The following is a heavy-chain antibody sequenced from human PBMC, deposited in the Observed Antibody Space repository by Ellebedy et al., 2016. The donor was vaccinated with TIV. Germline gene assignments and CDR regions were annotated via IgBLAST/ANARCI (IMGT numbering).Heavy chain of an antibody. D-gene: IGHD4-17*01. CDR1: GGTFSSYA. V-gene: IGHV1-18*01. J-gene: IGHJ3*02. CDR3: ARSFYGDRGHDAFDI. Sequence: ASVKVSCXASGGTFSSYAISWVRQAPGQGLEWMGWISAYNGNTNYAQKLQGRVTMTTDTSTSTAYMELRSLRSDDTAVYYCARSFYGDRGHDAFDIWGQGTMVTVSS. CDR2: ISAYNGNT.